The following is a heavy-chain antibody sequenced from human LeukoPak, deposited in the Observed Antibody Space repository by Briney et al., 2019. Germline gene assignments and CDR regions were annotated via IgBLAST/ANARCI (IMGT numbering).Heavy chain of an antibody. Sequence: ASVKVSCKASGYTFTSYGISWVRQAPGQGLEWMGWISAYNGNTNYAQKLQGRVTMTTDTSTSTAYMELRSLRSDDTAVYYCASAQLLWFGELSWRAFDIWGQGTMVTVSS. CDR3: ASAQLLWFGELSWRAFDI. D-gene: IGHD3-10*01. J-gene: IGHJ3*02. CDR1: GYTFTSYG. V-gene: IGHV1-18*01. CDR2: ISAYNGNT.